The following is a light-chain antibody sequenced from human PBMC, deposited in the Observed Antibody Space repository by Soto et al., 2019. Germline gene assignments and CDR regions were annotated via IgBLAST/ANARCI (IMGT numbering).Light chain of an antibody. CDR2: GTS. CDR1: QSVSSN. Sequence: EIVLTQSPATLSLSPGERATLSCRASQSVSSNLAWYQHKPGQAPRLLIYGTSTRATGVPGRFSGAGSGTEFTLSISRLEVEDFAVYHCQQYGNAPITFGQGTKVDIK. V-gene: IGKV3-20*01. CDR3: QQYGNAPIT. J-gene: IGKJ1*01.